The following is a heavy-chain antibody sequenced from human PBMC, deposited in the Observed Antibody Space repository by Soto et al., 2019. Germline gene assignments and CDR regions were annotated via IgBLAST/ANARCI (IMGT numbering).Heavy chain of an antibody. V-gene: IGHV3-33*01. CDR3: AVGLRIAVEDY. D-gene: IGHD6-19*01. Sequence: QVQLVESGGGVVQPGRSLRLSCAVSGFTFSSYGMHWVRQAPGKGLEWVAVIWYDGNNKYYADSVKGRFTISRDNSKTTLYLQMNSLRAEDTAVYYCAVGLRIAVEDYWGQGTLVTVSS. CDR2: IWYDGNNK. J-gene: IGHJ4*02. CDR1: GFTFSSYG.